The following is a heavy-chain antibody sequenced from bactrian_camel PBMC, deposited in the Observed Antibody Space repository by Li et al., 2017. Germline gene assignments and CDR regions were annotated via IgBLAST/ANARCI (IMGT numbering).Heavy chain of an antibody. Sequence: VQLVESGGGSVEAGGSLKLSCVVSRSIFSMCAMGWYKQAPGKQPLERELIASISSDGTTTYTDSVKGRVTISQDYTKNTMYLQMNNLKTEDTGLYRCKGVRLCGDSDIETVWSQGTQVTVS. CDR1: RSIFSMCA. CDR2: ISSDGTT. J-gene: IGHJ4*01. CDR3: KGVRLCGDSDIETV. V-gene: IGHV3S53*01. D-gene: IGHD3*01.